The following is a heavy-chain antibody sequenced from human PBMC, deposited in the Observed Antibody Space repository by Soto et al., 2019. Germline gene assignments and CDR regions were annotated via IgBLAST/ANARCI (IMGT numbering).Heavy chain of an antibody. CDR2: ITSSSSST. CDR3: AKAQTYYYDSSGYYHDY. J-gene: IGHJ4*02. V-gene: IGHV3-48*01. D-gene: IGHD3-22*01. Sequence: SLRLSCAASGFTFSTYSMNWVRQAPGKGLEWVSYITSSSSSTYYADSVKGRFTISRDNSKNTLYLQMNSLRAEDTAVYYCAKAQTYYYDSSGYYHDYWGQGTLVTVSS. CDR1: GFTFSTYS.